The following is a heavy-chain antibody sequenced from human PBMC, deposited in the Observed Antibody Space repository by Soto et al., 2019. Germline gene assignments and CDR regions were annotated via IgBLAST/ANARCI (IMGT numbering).Heavy chain of an antibody. D-gene: IGHD6-19*01. CDR1: GDSISSCYSF. CDR2: IFYSGST. CDR3: ARRYGWLYFDY. J-gene: IGHJ4*02. Sequence: PSEMLSLTCTVSGDSISSCYSFRGWIRQPPGKGLEWIGTIFYSGSTYYNPSLKSRVTISVDTSKNQFSLRLISVTAADTALYYCARRYGWLYFDYWGQGSLVTVSS. V-gene: IGHV4-39*01.